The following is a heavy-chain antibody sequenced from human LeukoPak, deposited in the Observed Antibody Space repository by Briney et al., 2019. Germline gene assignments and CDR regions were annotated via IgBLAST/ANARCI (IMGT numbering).Heavy chain of an antibody. V-gene: IGHV3-21*01. J-gene: IGHJ4*02. D-gene: IGHD3-22*01. CDR1: GFTFSSFS. Sequence: GGSLRLSCAASGFTFSSFSMDWFRQAPGKGLEWVSSISSNNNYLHYADSVKGRFSISRDNAKSSLFLQMHGLTVEDTAVYYCARGSYYDSSGYSSRDYWGQGTLVTVSS. CDR2: ISSNNNYL. CDR3: ARGSYYDSSGYSSRDY.